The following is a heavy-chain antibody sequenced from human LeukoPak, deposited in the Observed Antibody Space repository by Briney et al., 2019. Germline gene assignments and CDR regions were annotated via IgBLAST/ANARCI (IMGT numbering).Heavy chain of an antibody. J-gene: IGHJ4*02. CDR3: ARRSEFDNTHYHYFDY. CDR2: IYHSGST. V-gene: IGHV4-39*01. Sequence: PSETLFLTCTVSGGSIDSRSYYWDWIRQAPGKGLEWIGTIYHSGSTEYNPSLKSRVAIFVDTSKNQFSLILHSVAAADTAVYYCARRSEFDNTHYHYFDYWGQGALVTVSS. D-gene: IGHD2-15*01. CDR1: GGSIDSRSYY.